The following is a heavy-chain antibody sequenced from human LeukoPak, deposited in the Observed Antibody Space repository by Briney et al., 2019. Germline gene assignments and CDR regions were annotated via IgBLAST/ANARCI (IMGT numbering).Heavy chain of an antibody. D-gene: IGHD6-25*01. CDR1: GDSIDSHL. J-gene: IGHJ4*02. CDR3: ASSSGAHYFDY. V-gene: IGHV4-59*11. Sequence: SETVSLTCTFCGDSIDSHLWHGIRQPPAQGLEGVGYISASGIRNFNPSLQSRVTMSANTSTNQFSLTVRSVTAADTAVYFCASSSGAHYFDYWGQGTLVSVSS. CDR2: ISASGIR.